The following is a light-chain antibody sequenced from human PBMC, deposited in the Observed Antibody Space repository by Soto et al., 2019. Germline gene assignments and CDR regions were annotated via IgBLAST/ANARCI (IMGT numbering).Light chain of an antibody. J-gene: IGKJ1*01. V-gene: IGKV3-15*01. CDR1: QSVSSN. CDR3: QQYSNWPPWT. Sequence: EIVMTQSPATLSGSPGERATLSCRASQSVSSNLAWYQQKPGQAPRLLVYGASTRATGIPARFSGSGSGTEFTLTISSLQSEDFAVYYCQQYSNWPPWTFGQGNKVEIK. CDR2: GAS.